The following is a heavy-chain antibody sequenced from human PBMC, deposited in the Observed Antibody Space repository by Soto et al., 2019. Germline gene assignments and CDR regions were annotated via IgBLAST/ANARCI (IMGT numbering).Heavy chain of an antibody. CDR1: GFTLGSHR. CDR2: IDTDGGGT. V-gene: IGHV3-74*01. CDR3: ATVFDL. D-gene: IGHD4-17*01. Sequence: DVQLVESGGGLVQPGGSLRVSCAASGFTLGSHRIHWVRQPPGKGLEWVSRIDTDGGGTSYADSVKGRFTISTDNAKNTVYMQMTGLRAEATDVYYCATVFDLWGQGTLVTVSS. J-gene: IGHJ5*02.